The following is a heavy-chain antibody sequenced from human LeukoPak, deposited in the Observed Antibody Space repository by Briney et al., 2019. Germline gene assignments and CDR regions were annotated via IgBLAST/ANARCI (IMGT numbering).Heavy chain of an antibody. CDR1: GFTFSSYG. V-gene: IGHV3-30*03. Sequence: GGSLRLSCAASGFTFSSYGMRWVRQAPGKGLEWVAVISYDGSNRYYADSVKGRFTISRDNSKNTLYLQMNSLRAEDTAVYYCADSSGFDYWGQGTLVTVSS. CDR3: ADSSGFDY. CDR2: ISYDGSNR. J-gene: IGHJ4*02. D-gene: IGHD6-6*01.